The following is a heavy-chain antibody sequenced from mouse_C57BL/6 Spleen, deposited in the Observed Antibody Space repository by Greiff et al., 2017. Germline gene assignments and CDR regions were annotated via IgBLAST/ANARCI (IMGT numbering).Heavy chain of an antibody. J-gene: IGHJ2*01. V-gene: IGHV5-17*01. CDR2: ISSGSSTI. Sequence: EVKVVESGGGLVKPGGSLKLSCAASGFTFSDYGMHWVRQAPEKGLEWVAYISSGSSTIYYADTVKGRFTISRDNAKNTLFLQMTSLRSEDTAMYYCARGRYYYGSSLDYWGQGTTLTVSS. CDR1: GFTFSDYG. CDR3: ARGRYYYGSSLDY. D-gene: IGHD1-1*01.